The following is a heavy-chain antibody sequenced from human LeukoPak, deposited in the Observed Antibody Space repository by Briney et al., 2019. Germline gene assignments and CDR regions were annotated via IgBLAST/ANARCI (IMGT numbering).Heavy chain of an antibody. CDR3: SRGTTDYDS. J-gene: IGHJ5*02. CDR2: ISARGDAT. V-gene: IGHV3-23*01. Sequence: EGSLRLSCAASGFTFNSHAMNWLRQAPGRGLEWISLISARGDATYYADSVKGRFTISRDNSKDTLFLHMNSLRAEDTAFYYCSRGTTDYDSWGQGTLVTVSS. D-gene: IGHD4-17*01. CDR1: GFTFNSHA.